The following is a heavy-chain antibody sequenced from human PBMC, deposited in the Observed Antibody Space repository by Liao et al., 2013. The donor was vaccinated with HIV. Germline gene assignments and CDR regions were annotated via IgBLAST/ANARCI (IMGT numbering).Heavy chain of an antibody. CDR1: GGSISSGSYY. CDR2: IYTSGKT. Sequence: QVQLQESGPGLVKPSQTLSLTCTVSGGSISSGSYYWSWIRQPAGKGLEWIGRIYTSGKTNYNPSLKSRVTISVDTSKNQFSLKLSSVTAADTAVYYCARDRLGFGDVEAFDIWGHGTMVTVSS. D-gene: IGHD3-10*01. V-gene: IGHV4-61*02. CDR3: ARDRLGFGDVEAFDI. J-gene: IGHJ3*02.